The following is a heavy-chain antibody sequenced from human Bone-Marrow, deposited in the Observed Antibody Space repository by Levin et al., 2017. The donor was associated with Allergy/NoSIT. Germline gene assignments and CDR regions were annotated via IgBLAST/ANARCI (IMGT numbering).Heavy chain of an antibody. CDR2: IYSSGRS. J-gene: IGHJ6*02. D-gene: IGHD3-9*01. V-gene: IGHV4-61*01. CDR1: VGSVSSGSYY. Sequence: TSSETLSLTCTVSVGSVSSGSYYWSWIRQPPGKGLEWIGKIYSSGRSNYNPSLKSRLTISVDTSKNQFSLKLRSVTAADTAVYYCARGSPTYYDVLTGLNYYSYALDVWGQGTTVAVSS. CDR3: ARGSPTYYDVLTGLNYYSYALDV.